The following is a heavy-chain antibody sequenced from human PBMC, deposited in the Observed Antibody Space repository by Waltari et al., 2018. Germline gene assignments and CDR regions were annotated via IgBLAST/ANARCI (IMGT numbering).Heavy chain of an antibody. CDR3: AKETYSSSSLGVDY. J-gene: IGHJ4*02. D-gene: IGHD6-6*01. CDR2: IRYDGSNK. V-gene: IGHV3-30*02. Sequence: QVQLVESGGGVVQPGGSLRLSCPAAGFTFSSYGMHWVRQAPGKGLEWVAFIRYDGSNKYYADSVKGRFTISRDNSKNTLYLQMNSLRAEDTAVYYCAKETYSSSSLGVDYWGQGTLVTVSS. CDR1: GFTFSSYG.